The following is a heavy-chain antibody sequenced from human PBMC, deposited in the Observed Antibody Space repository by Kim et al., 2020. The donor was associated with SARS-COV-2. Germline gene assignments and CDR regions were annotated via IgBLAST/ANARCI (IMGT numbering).Heavy chain of an antibody. V-gene: IGHV4-61*06. J-gene: IGHJ4*02. CDR3: ANFDSSGYSEF. D-gene: IGHD3-22*01. Sequence: NYNPSLKSRVTLLIDTSKNQFSLRLTSVTAADTAIYYCANFDSSGYSEFWGLGTRVTVSS.